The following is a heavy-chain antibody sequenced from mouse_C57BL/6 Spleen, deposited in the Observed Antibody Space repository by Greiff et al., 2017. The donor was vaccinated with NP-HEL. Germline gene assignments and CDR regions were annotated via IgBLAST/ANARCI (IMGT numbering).Heavy chain of an antibody. J-gene: IGHJ2*01. V-gene: IGHV14-1*01. CDR3: TTRGTVVSCDY. Sequence: EVQLQQSGAELVRPGASVKLSCTASGFNIKDYYMHWVKQRPEQGLEWIGRIDPEDGDTEYAPKFQGKSTMTADTSSNTAYLQLSSLTSEDTAVYYCTTRGTVVSCDYWGQGTPLTVSS. CDR2: IDPEDGDT. D-gene: IGHD1-1*01. CDR1: GFNIKDYY.